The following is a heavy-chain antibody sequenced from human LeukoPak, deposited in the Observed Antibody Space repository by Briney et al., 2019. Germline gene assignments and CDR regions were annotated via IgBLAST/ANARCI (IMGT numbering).Heavy chain of an antibody. CDR2: INHSGST. D-gene: IGHD6-13*01. CDR3: ARKEGGQLVNTRRWFDP. V-gene: IGHV4-34*01. Sequence: PSETLSLTCAVYGGSFRDYYWSWIRQPPGKGLEWIGEINHSGSTHYNPSLKSRVTISVDTSKKHFSLQLRSVTAADTAVYYCARKEGGQLVNTRRWFDPWGQGTLVTVSS. J-gene: IGHJ5*02. CDR1: GGSFRDYY.